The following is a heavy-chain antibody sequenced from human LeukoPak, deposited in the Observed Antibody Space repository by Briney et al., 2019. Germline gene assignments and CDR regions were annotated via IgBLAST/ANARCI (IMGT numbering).Heavy chain of an antibody. CDR1: GYTFTSYG. CDR3: AELGPYDSSGYYPS. CDR2: ISAYNGNT. D-gene: IGHD3-22*01. J-gene: IGHJ5*02. Sequence: ASVKVSCKASGYTFTSYGISWVRQAPGQGLEWMGWISAYNGNTNYAQKLQGRVTMTTDTSTSTAYMELRSLRSDDTAVYYCAELGPYDSSGYYPSWGQGTLVTVSS. V-gene: IGHV1-18*01.